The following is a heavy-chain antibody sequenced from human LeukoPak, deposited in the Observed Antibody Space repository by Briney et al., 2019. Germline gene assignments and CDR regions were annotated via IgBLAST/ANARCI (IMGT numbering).Heavy chain of an antibody. D-gene: IGHD3-10*01. CDR1: GFTFSSYE. V-gene: IGHV3-48*03. CDR2: ISSSGSTI. J-gene: IGHJ4*02. CDR3: ARVLGSGTQREDY. Sequence: GGSLRLSCAASGFTFSSYEMNWVRQAPGKGLEWVSYISSSGSTIYYADSVKGRFTISRDNAKNSLYLQMNSLRAEDTAVYYCARVLGSGTQREDYWGQGTLVTVSS.